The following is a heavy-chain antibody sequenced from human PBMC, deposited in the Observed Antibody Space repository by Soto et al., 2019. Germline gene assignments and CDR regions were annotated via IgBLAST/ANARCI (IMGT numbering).Heavy chain of an antibody. J-gene: IGHJ6*03. V-gene: IGHV3-23*01. CDR2: ISGSGGST. Sequence: EVQLLESGGGLVQPGGSLRLSCAASGFTFSSYAMSWVRQAPGKGLEWVSAISGSGGSTYYADSVKGRFTISRDNSKNTLYLQMNSLRADDTAVYYCAKDLRYCSSTSCYPVPYYMDVWGKGTTVTVSS. CDR3: AKDLRYCSSTSCYPVPYYMDV. CDR1: GFTFSSYA. D-gene: IGHD2-2*01.